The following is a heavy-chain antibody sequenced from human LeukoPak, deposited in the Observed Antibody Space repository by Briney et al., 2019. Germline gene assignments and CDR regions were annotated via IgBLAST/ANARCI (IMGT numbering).Heavy chain of an antibody. CDR2: INPDSGGT. Sequence: EASVKVSCKASGYTFTGYYMHWVRQAPGQGLEWMGWINPDSGGTNNAQKFQGRVTMTRDTSISTAYMELSRLRSDDTAVYYCARTFYDTLDSDAFDFWGQGTTVTVSS. CDR3: ARTFYDTLDSDAFDF. J-gene: IGHJ3*01. CDR1: GYTFTGYY. D-gene: IGHD2/OR15-2a*01. V-gene: IGHV1-2*02.